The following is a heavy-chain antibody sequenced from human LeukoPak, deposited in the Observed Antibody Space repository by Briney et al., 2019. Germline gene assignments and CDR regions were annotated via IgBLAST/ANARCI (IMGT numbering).Heavy chain of an antibody. CDR2: IKVDGTEK. CDR1: GFSFSAYW. D-gene: IGHD1-1*01. CDR3: ARDWNGSGTAFDH. V-gene: IGHV3-7*05. Sequence: PGGSLILSCAASGFSFSAYWMSWVRQAPGKGLEWVANIKVDGTEKYYVDSVKGRFTISRDNAKNSLSLQMSGLRAEDTAVYYCARDWNGSGTAFDHWGQGTLVTVSS. J-gene: IGHJ4*02.